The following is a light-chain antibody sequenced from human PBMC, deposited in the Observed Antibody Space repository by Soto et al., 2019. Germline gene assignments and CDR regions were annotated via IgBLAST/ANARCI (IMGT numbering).Light chain of an antibody. V-gene: IGKV1-5*03. Sequence: DIQMTQSPSNLSASVRDRVTITCRASQTISSWLAWFQQGPGRAPKFLIYKASSLESGVPSRFSGSGPGTESTLTISSLQPDDFATYYCQQYNSYRTFGQGTKVDIK. J-gene: IGKJ1*01. CDR1: QTISSW. CDR2: KAS. CDR3: QQYNSYRT.